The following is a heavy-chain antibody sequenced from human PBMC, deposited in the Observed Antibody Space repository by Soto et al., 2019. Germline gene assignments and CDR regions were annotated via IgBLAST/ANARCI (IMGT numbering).Heavy chain of an antibody. CDR3: ARDPAASGWFDP. V-gene: IGHV1-18*01. CDR2: ISAYNGNT. J-gene: IGHJ5*02. CDR1: GYTFTRYG. D-gene: IGHD3-10*01. Sequence: QVQLVQSGAEVKKPGASVQVSCKASGYTFTRYGISWVRQAPGQGLEWIGWISAYNGNTNYAQKLQGRVTMTTDTSTSTAYMRLRSLRSDETAGYYCARDPAASGWFDPWGQGTLVTVSS.